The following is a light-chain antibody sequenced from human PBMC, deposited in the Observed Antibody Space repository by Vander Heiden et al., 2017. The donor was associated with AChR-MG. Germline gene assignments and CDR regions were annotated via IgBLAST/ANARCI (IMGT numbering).Light chain of an antibody. Sequence: DIQMTQSPLSLSGSVGDRVTITCRASRNINTYLNWYQHTPGKAPRRLVYGASTLHSGVPARVSGSGAGADFTLTISSLQPEDVGTYYCQQSYILPYTFGQGTKV. CDR3: QQSYILPYT. J-gene: IGKJ2*01. V-gene: IGKV1-39*01. CDR1: RNINTY. CDR2: GAS.